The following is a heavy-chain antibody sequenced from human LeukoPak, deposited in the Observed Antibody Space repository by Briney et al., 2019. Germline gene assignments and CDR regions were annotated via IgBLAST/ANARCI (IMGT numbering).Heavy chain of an antibody. J-gene: IGHJ4*02. V-gene: IGHV3-7*01. D-gene: IGHD1-1*01. Sequence: SGGSLRLSCTTSGFTFSNYWMNWVRQTPGKGLEWVAHIKQDGSEKYYVDSVKGRFAISRDNAKNSLYLQMNSLSAEDTAMYYCARGTDITTRAGRVIDYWGQGTLVSVSS. CDR1: GFTFSNYW. CDR2: IKQDGSEK. CDR3: ARGTDITTRAGRVIDY.